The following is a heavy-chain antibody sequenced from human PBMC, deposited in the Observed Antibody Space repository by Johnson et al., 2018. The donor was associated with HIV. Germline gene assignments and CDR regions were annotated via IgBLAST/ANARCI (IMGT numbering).Heavy chain of an antibody. V-gene: IGHV3-30*04. Sequence: VQLVESGGGVVQPGRSLRLSCAASGFTFSSYPMHWVRQAPGKGLEWATLISYDGSNKYYADSVKGRFTISRDNSKNTLYLQMNSMRAEDTAIYYCAREDTAGVIKRAFDIWGQGTMVTVSS. D-gene: IGHD5-18*01. CDR1: GFTFSSYP. J-gene: IGHJ3*02. CDR2: ISYDGSNK. CDR3: AREDTAGVIKRAFDI.